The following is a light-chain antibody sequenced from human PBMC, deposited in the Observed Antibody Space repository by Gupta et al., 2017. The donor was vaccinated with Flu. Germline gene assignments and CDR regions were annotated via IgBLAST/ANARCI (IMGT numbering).Light chain of an antibody. Sequence: EIVLTHSPGILSLSPGERATLSCRASQSVNNNLLTWYQQKPGQAPRLLIYGASSRSTGIPDRFSGSGSGTEFTLTISIRDPEDFAVYYCRQEGMSVFAFGQRTKLEIK. CDR2: GAS. V-gene: IGKV3-20*01. CDR1: QSVNNNL. J-gene: IGKJ2*01. CDR3: RQEGMSVFA.